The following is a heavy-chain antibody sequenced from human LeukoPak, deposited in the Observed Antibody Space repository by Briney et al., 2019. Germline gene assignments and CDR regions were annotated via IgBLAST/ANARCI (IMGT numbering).Heavy chain of an antibody. V-gene: IGHV3-7*01. CDR1: GFTFSSYW. Sequence: GGTLRLSCAASGFTFSSYWMSWVRQAPGQGLEWVANIKQDGSEKHYEDSVNGRFTISRDNAKNSLSLQMGSLRAEDTAVYYCARDRESSGSYYWGQGTLVTVSS. CDR2: IKQDGSEK. D-gene: IGHD3-22*01. CDR3: ARDRESSGSYY. J-gene: IGHJ4*02.